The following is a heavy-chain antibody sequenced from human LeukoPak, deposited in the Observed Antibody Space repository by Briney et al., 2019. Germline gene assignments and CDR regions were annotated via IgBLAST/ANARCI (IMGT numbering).Heavy chain of an antibody. D-gene: IGHD1-26*01. V-gene: IGHV3-43D*03. CDR3: AKDWADSVSYSYFDY. Sequence: GGSLRLSCAASGFTFDDYAMHWVRQAPGKGLEWVSLISWDGGSTYYADSVKGRFTISRDNIKNSLYLQMNSLRAEDTALYYCAKDWADSVSYSYFDYWVQGTLVTVSS. CDR1: GFTFDDYA. CDR2: ISWDGGST. J-gene: IGHJ4*02.